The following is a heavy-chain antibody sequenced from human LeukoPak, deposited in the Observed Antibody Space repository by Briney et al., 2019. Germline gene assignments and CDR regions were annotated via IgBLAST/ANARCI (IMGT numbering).Heavy chain of an antibody. D-gene: IGHD2-21*01. V-gene: IGHV3-23*01. CDR1: GFTFSSYA. CDR2: ISGSGGST. J-gene: IGHJ4*02. CDR3: AKFLPTHIVVANYYFDY. Sequence: GGSLRLSCAASGFTFSSYAMSWVRQAPGKGLEWVSAISGSGGSTYYADSVKGRFTTSRDNSKNTLYLQMNSLRAEDTAVYYCAKFLPTHIVVANYYFDYWGQGTLVTVSS.